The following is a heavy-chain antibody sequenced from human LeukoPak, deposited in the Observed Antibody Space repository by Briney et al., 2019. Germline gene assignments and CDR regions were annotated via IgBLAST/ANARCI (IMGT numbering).Heavy chain of an antibody. CDR3: AREGDMVRGVRSYYYGMDV. CDR1: GYTFTSYG. V-gene: IGHV1-18*04. D-gene: IGHD3-10*01. Sequence: ASVKVSCKASGYTFTSYGTSWVRQAPGQGLEWMGWISAYNGNTNYAQKLQGRVTMTTDTSTSTAYMELRSLRSDDTAVYYCAREGDMVRGVRSYYYGMDVWGKGTTVTVSS. J-gene: IGHJ6*04. CDR2: ISAYNGNT.